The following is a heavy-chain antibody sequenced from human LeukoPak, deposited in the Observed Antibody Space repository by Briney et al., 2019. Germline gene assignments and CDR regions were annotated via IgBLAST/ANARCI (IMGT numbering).Heavy chain of an antibody. D-gene: IGHD2-15*01. CDR3: ARGVVAATYFDY. Sequence: SETLSLTCAVYGGSFSGYYWSWIRQPPGKGLEWIGEIYHSGSTNYNPSLKSRVTISVDKSKNQFSLKLSSVTAADTAVYYCARGVVAATYFDYWGQGTLVTVSS. V-gene: IGHV4-34*01. CDR1: GGSFSGYY. J-gene: IGHJ4*02. CDR2: IYHSGST.